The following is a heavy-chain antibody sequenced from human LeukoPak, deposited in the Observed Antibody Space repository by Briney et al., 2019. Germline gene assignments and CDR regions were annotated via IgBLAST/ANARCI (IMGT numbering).Heavy chain of an antibody. CDR3: ARDSSGYYVPPDY. Sequence: GGSLRLSCAASGFTFSSYAMHWVRQAPGKGLEWVAVIWYDGSNKYYADSVKGRFTISRDNSKNTLYLQMNSLRAEDTAVYYCARDSSGYYVPPDYWGQGTLVTVSS. D-gene: IGHD3-22*01. V-gene: IGHV3-33*08. CDR1: GFTFSSYA. CDR2: IWYDGSNK. J-gene: IGHJ4*02.